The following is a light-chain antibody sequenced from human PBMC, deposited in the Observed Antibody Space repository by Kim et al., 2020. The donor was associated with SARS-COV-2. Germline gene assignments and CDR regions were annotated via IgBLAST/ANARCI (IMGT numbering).Light chain of an antibody. V-gene: IGLV1-51*01. CDR2: DND. Sequence: GQKVNISCSGSSSNIGKNFIFWYQQVPGTAPKLLIYDNDKRPSGIPDRFSGSKSGTSATLGITGLQTGDEADYYCGAWDSSLSVWLFGGGTQLTVL. J-gene: IGLJ3*02. CDR3: GAWDSSLSVWL. CDR1: SSNIGKNF.